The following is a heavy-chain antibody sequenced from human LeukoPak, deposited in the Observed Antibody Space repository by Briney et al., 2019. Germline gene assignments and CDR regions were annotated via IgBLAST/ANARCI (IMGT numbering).Heavy chain of an antibody. CDR2: ISYDGSNK. V-gene: IGHV3-30*18. Sequence: GRSLRLSCAASGFTFSSYGMHWVRQAPGKGLEWVAVISYDGSNKYYADSVKGRFTISRDNSKNTLYLQMNSLRAEDTAVYYCAKARAEYYYYYGMDVWGQGTTVTVSS. CDR3: AKARAEYYYYYGMDV. J-gene: IGHJ6*02. CDR1: GFTFSSYG. D-gene: IGHD1-26*01.